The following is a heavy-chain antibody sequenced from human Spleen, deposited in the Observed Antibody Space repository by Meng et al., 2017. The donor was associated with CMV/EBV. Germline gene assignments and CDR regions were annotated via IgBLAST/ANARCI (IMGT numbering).Heavy chain of an antibody. CDR2: ISTSGSTI. Sequence: GESLKISCAASGFTFSNAWMSWVRQAPGKGLEWVSYISTSGSTIYYADSVKGRFAISRDNAKNSLSLQMNSLRAEDTAVYYCATYCSSSSCYRGGEFDYWGQGTLVTVSS. CDR3: ATYCSSSSCYRGGEFDY. V-gene: IGHV3-11*01. J-gene: IGHJ4*02. CDR1: GFTFSNAW. D-gene: IGHD2-2*02.